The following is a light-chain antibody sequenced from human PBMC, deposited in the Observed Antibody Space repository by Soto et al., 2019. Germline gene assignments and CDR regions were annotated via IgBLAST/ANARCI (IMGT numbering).Light chain of an antibody. CDR1: QSVSSSY. V-gene: IGKV3-20*01. Sequence: EIVLTQSPGTLSLSPGERGTLSCRASQSVSSSYLAWYQRKPGQAPRLLIYGASSRATGIPDRFSGSGSGTDFTLTISRLEPDDFAVYYCQQYGSSSYTFGQGTKLEIK. J-gene: IGKJ2*01. CDR3: QQYGSSSYT. CDR2: GAS.